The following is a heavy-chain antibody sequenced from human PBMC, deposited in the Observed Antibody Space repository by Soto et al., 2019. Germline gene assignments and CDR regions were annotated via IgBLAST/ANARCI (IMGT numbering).Heavy chain of an antibody. CDR2: MNPHSGNT. CDR3: ARERSAAGTGWFDP. CDR1: GYTFTRYD. V-gene: IGHV1-8*01. Sequence: QVQLVQSGAEVKKPGASVKVSCKASGYTFTRYDINWVRQATGQGLEWMGWMNPHSGNTGYAQKFQGRVTMTRNTSISTAYMELSSLRSEDTAVYYCARERSAAGTGWFDPWGQGTLVTVSS. D-gene: IGHD6-13*01. J-gene: IGHJ5*02.